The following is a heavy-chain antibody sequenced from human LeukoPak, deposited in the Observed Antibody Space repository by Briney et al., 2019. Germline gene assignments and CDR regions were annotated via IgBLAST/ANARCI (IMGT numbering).Heavy chain of an antibody. CDR1: GGSISSYY. CDR3: ARLEDSSGPFDY. V-gene: IGHV4-59*01. CDR2: IYYSGST. Sequence: PSETLSLTCTVSGGSISSYYWGWIRQPPGKGLEWIGYIYYSGSTNYNPSLKSRVTISVDTSKNQFSLKLSSVTAADTAVYYCARLEDSSGPFDYWGQGTLVTVSS. D-gene: IGHD3-22*01. J-gene: IGHJ4*02.